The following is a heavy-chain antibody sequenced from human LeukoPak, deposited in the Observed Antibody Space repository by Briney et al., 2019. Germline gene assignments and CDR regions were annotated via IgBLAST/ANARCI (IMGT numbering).Heavy chain of an antibody. D-gene: IGHD3-10*01. CDR1: GFTFSSYA. CDR3: ANDYRSGSFHDF. CDR2: ISSRGDNT. V-gene: IGHV3-23*01. J-gene: IGHJ4*02. Sequence: PGGSLRLSCAASGFTFSSYAMSWVRQPPGKGLEWVSDISSRGDNTYYADSVKGRFTISRDNSKNTLYLQMNSLRAEDTAVYYCANDYRSGSFHDFWGQGTLVTVSS.